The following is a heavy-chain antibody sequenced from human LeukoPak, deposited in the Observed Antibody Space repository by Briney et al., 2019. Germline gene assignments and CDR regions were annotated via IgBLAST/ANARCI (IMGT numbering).Heavy chain of an antibody. J-gene: IGHJ4*02. CDR3: ASSGYNFDY. CDR1: GGSFSGYY. D-gene: IGHD3-22*01. Sequence: SETLSLTCAVYGGSFSGYYWSWIRQPPGKGLEWIGEINHSGSTNYNPFLKSRVTISVDTSKNQFSLKLSSVTAADTAVYYCASSGYNFDYWGQGTLVTVSS. V-gene: IGHV4-34*01. CDR2: INHSGST.